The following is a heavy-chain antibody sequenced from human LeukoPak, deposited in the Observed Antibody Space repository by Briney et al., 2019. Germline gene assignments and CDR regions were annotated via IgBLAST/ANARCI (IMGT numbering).Heavy chain of an antibody. V-gene: IGHV4-59*08. D-gene: IGHD3-22*01. Sequence: TSETLSLTCSVSGGSISNYHWIWIRQPPGMGLEWIGNIYYSGSTNYNPSPKSRVTISVDTSKNQLSLKLSSVTAADTAVYYCARRASTGYYSDWGQGTLVTVSS. CDR2: IYYSGST. J-gene: IGHJ4*02. CDR1: GGSISNYH. CDR3: ARRASTGYYSD.